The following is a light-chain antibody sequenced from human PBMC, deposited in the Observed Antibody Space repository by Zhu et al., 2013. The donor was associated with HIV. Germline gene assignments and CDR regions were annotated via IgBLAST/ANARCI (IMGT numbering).Light chain of an antibody. CDR1: QTIGRN. CDR3: QQSDTWPQVT. V-gene: IGKV3-15*01. CDR2: SVF. Sequence: EVAMTQSPATLSASPGETVTLSCRASQTIGRNLAWYQQRPGQSPRLLISSVFSRAAALPARFSGSGSGTEFALNISSLRSEDSGVYYCQQSDTWPQVTFGPGTKL. J-gene: IGKJ3*01.